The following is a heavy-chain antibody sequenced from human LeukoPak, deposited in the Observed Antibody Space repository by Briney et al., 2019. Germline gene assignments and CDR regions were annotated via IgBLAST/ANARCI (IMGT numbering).Heavy chain of an antibody. CDR3: ARDDWGFHY. J-gene: IGHJ4*02. V-gene: IGHV3-7*01. CDR2: INQAGNEK. Sequence: GGSRRLSCAASGFTFSRHWMSWVRQAPGKGLEWVANINQAGNEKQYVDSVKGRFTISRDNAKNSLYLQINGLRADDTAVFYCARDDWGFHYWGQGTLVTVSS. CDR1: GFTFSRHW. D-gene: IGHD7-27*01.